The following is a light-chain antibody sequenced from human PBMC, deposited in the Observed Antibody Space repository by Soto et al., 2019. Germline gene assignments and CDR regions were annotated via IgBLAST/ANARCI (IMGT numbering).Light chain of an antibody. Sequence: EIVLTQSPGTLSLSPGEGATLSCRASQTVSNSYLAWYQQKSGQAPRLVMYGVSTRATGTPDRFSGSVSGTEFTLTIRRLEQEDFSVYFCQHSVYPKWTFGPGTKVDIK. CDR2: GVS. V-gene: IGKV3-20*01. J-gene: IGKJ1*01. CDR1: QTVSNSY. CDR3: QHSVYPKWT.